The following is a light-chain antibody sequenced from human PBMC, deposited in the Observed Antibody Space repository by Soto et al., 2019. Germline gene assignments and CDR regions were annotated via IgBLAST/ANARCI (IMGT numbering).Light chain of an antibody. CDR1: SSDVGGYNY. J-gene: IGLJ3*02. CDR3: SSYTSSSTWV. CDR2: EVK. Sequence: QSALTQPASVSGSPGQSITISCTGTSSDVGGYNYVSWFQQHPGKAPKLMIYEVKNWPSGVSNRFSGSKSGNTASLTISGLQAEDEADYYCSSYTSSSTWVFGGGTELTVL. V-gene: IGLV2-14*01.